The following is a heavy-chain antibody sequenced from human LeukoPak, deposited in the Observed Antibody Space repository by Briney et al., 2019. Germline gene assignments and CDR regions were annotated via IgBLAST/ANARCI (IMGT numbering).Heavy chain of an antibody. CDR1: GGSFSGYY. D-gene: IGHD2-15*01. Sequence: ETLSLTCAVYGGSFSGYYWSWIRQPPGKGLEWVSSISSSSSYIYYADSVKGRFTISRDNAKNSLYLQMNSLRAEDTAVYYCARAKTVAAFTFDYWGQGTLVTVSS. CDR3: ARAKTVAAFTFDY. J-gene: IGHJ4*02. V-gene: IGHV3-21*01. CDR2: ISSSSSYI.